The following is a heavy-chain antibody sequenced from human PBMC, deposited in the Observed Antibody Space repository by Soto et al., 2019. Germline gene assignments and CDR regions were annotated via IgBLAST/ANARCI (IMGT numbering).Heavy chain of an antibody. D-gene: IGHD3-22*01. CDR2: IIPIFGTA. J-gene: IGHJ4*02. CDR1: GGTFSSYA. CDR3: AREDSSGYYPYFDY. V-gene: IGHV1-69*05. Sequence: SVKVSCKASGGTFSSYAISWVRQAPGQGLEWMGGIIPIFGTANYAQKFQGRVTITRDTSASTAYMELSSLRSEDTAVYYCAREDSSGYYPYFDYWGQGTLVTVS.